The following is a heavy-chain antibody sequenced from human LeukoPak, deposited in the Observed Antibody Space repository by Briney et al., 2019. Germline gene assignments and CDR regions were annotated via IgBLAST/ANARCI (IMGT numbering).Heavy chain of an antibody. Sequence: GGSLRLSCAASGSYWMHWVRQAPGKGLVWVSHINSDGGWTSYADSVKGRFTISKDNAKNTVYLQMNNLRAEDTAVYYCVSFYETYWGRGTLVTVSS. CDR2: INSDGGWT. CDR3: VSFYETY. D-gene: IGHD2/OR15-2a*01. J-gene: IGHJ4*02. CDR1: GSYW. V-gene: IGHV3-74*01.